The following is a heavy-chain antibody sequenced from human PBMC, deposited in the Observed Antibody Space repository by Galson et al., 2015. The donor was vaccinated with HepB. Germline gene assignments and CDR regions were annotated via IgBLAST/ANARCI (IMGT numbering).Heavy chain of an antibody. Sequence: SLRLSCAASGFTFSGSAMHWVRQASGKGLEWVGRIRNKSNSYATAYAASVRGRFTISRDDSKNTAYLQMNSLKTEDTAVYYCIRPDPLDWYFDLWGRGTLVTVSS. V-gene: IGHV3-73*01. CDR3: IRPDPLDWYFDL. CDR2: IRNKSNSYAT. CDR1: GFTFSGSA. J-gene: IGHJ2*01.